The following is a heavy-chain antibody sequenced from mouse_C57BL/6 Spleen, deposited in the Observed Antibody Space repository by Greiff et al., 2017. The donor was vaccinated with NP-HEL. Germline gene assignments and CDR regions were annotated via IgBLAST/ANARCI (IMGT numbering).Heavy chain of an antibody. J-gene: IGHJ3*01. D-gene: IGHD2-5*01. CDR1: GFTFSDYG. Sequence: EVQLVESGGGLVKPGGSLKLSCAASGFTFSDYGMHWVRQAPEKGLEWVAYISSGSSTIYYADTVKGRFTISRDNAKNTLFLQMTSLRSEDTAMYYCARGTYYSNPAWFAYWGQGTLVTVSA. CDR2: ISSGSSTI. V-gene: IGHV5-17*01. CDR3: ARGTYYSNPAWFAY.